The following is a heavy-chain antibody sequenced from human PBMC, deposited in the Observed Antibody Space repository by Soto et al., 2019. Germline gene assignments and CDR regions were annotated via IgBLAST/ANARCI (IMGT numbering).Heavy chain of an antibody. CDR3: ARLLTDTAMVEVGDKNNDY. CDR1: GFTFSSYS. D-gene: IGHD5-18*01. V-gene: IGHV3-48*02. Sequence: GGSLRLSCAASGFTFSSYSMNWVRQAPGKGLEWVSYISSSSSTIYYADSVKGRFTISRDNAKNSLYLQMNSLRDEDTAVYYCARLLTDTAMVEVGDKNNDYWGQGTLVTVSS. CDR2: ISSSSSTI. J-gene: IGHJ4*02.